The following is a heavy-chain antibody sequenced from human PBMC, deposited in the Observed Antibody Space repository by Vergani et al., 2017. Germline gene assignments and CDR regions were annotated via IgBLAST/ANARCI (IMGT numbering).Heavy chain of an antibody. V-gene: IGHV1-46*03. CDR1: GYTFTSHY. CDR2: INPSGGST. CDR3: ARTMGYASSWYGSDWFDP. J-gene: IGHJ5*02. Sequence: QVQLVQSGAEVKKPGASVKVSCKASGYTFTSHYMHWVRQAPGQGLEWMGIINPSGGSTSYAQKFQGRVTMTRDTSTSTVYMELSSLRSEDTAVYYWARTMGYASSWYGSDWFDPWGQGTLVTVSS. D-gene: IGHD6-13*01.